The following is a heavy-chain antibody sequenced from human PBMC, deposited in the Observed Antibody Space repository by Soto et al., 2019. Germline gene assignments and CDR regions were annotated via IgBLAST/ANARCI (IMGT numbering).Heavy chain of an antibody. V-gene: IGHV3-33*01. Sequence: GGSLRLSCAASGFTFSSYGMHWVRQAPGKGLEWVAVIWYDGSNKYYADSVKGRFTISRDNSKNTLYLQMNSLRAEDTAVYYCARDRRGDHYFAFDYWGQGTLVTVSS. J-gene: IGHJ4*02. CDR1: GFTFSSYG. CDR3: ARDRRGDHYFAFDY. D-gene: IGHD2-21*02. CDR2: IWYDGSNK.